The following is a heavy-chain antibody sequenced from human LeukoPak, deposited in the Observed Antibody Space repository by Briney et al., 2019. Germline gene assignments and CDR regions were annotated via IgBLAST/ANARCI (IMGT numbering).Heavy chain of an antibody. V-gene: IGHV3-7*01. CDR1: GFTFSSYW. Sequence: GGSLRLSCAASGFTFSSYWMSWVRQAPGKGLEWVAHIKQDGSQEYYVDSVKGRFTISRDSAKNSLYLQMNSLRAEDTAVYYCARGVPYDSWSGPHYSDYWGQGTLVTVSS. J-gene: IGHJ4*02. D-gene: IGHD3-3*01. CDR2: IKQDGSQE. CDR3: ARGVPYDSWSGPHYSDY.